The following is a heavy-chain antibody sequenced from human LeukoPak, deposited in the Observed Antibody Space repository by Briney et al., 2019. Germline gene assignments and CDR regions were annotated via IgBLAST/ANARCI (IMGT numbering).Heavy chain of an antibody. CDR2: IYSGGNT. CDR1: GGSISSNY. CDR3: ARVTFNYYGSGDAFDI. D-gene: IGHD3-10*01. Sequence: ETLSLTCTVSGGSISSNYMSWVRQAPGKGLEWVSVIYSGGNTYYADSVKGRFTISRDNSKNTLYLQMNSLRAEDTAVYYCARVTFNYYGSGDAFDIWGQGTMVTVSS. V-gene: IGHV3-66*01. J-gene: IGHJ3*02.